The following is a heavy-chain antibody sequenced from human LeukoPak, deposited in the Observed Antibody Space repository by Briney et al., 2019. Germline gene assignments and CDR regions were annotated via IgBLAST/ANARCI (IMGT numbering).Heavy chain of an antibody. Sequence: SVKVSCKASGGTFSSYAISWVRQAPGQGLEWMGGIIPIFGTANYAQKFQGRVTITADESTSTAYMELSSLRSEDTAVCYCARKRSGYDEVVGDYYGMDVWGKGTTVTVSS. D-gene: IGHD5-12*01. CDR2: IIPIFGTA. CDR3: ARKRSGYDEVVGDYYGMDV. J-gene: IGHJ6*04. V-gene: IGHV1-69*13. CDR1: GGTFSSYA.